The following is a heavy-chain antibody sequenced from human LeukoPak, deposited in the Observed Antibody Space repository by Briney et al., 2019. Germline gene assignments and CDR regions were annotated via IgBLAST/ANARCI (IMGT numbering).Heavy chain of an antibody. CDR2: ISWNSGNI. CDR1: GFTFDDYA. D-gene: IGHD2/OR15-2a*01. J-gene: IGHJ6*03. Sequence: PGASLRLSCAGSGFTFDDYAMHWVRQPPGKGLEWVSGISWNSGNIAYADFVGGRFTISRDNAKNSLSLQMNSLSDEDTAVYYCAKDAYGGATFFYYMDVWGKGTTVTVSS. V-gene: IGHV3-9*01. CDR3: AKDAYGGATFFYYMDV.